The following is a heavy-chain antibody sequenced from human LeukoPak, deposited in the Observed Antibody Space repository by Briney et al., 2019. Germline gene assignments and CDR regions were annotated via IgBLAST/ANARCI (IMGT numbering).Heavy chain of an antibody. D-gene: IGHD1-26*01. V-gene: IGHV4-39*07. J-gene: IGHJ5*02. CDR2: IYYSGST. CDR1: GGSISSSSYY. CDR3: ARDGGSYYPNWFDP. Sequence: PSETLSLTCAVSGGSISSSSYYWGWIRQPPGKGLEWIGSIYYSGSTYYNPSLKSRVTISVDTSKNQFSLKLSSVTAADTAVYHCARDGGSYYPNWFDPWGQGTLVTVSS.